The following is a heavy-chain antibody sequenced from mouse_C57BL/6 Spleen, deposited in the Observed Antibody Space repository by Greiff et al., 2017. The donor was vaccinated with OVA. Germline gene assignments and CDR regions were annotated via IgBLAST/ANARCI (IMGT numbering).Heavy chain of an antibody. CDR1: GYTFTDYN. CDR2: INPNNGGT. D-gene: IGHD1-1*01. J-gene: IGHJ4*01. Sequence: VQLKESGPELVKPGASVKMSCKASGYTFTDYNMHWVKQSHGKSLEWIGYINPNNGGTSYNQKFKGKATLPINKSSSTTYMELRSLTSEDSAVYYCASPHTTVYAMDYWGQGTSVTVSS. CDR3: ASPHTTVYAMDY. V-gene: IGHV1-22*01.